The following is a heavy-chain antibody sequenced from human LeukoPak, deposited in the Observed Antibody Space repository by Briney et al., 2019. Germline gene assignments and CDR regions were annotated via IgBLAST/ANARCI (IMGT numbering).Heavy chain of an antibody. Sequence: PGGSLRLSCAASGFTFSDYAMSWVRQAPGKGLEWVSVISGSGGSTYYADSVKGRFTISRDNSKNTLYLQMNSLRAEDTAVYYCAKVFGAPYADEDFLRTDYWGQGTLVTVSS. CDR3: AKVFGAPYADEDFLRTDY. CDR2: ISGSGGST. CDR1: GFTFSDYA. D-gene: IGHD4/OR15-4a*01. V-gene: IGHV3-23*01. J-gene: IGHJ4*02.